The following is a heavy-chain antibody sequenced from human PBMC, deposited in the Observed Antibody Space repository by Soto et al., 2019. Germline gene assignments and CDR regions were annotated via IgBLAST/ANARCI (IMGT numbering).Heavy chain of an antibody. Sequence: QVQLVESGGGVVQPGRSLRLSCAASGFTFSNYGMHWVRQAPGKGLEWVAVIWYDGSNKYYADSVKGRFTISRDNSKNTLYLHMNSLRAEDTAVYYCASVLEDVMGYYYGMDVWGQGTTVTVSS. CDR2: IWYDGSNK. J-gene: IGHJ6*02. V-gene: IGHV3-33*01. D-gene: IGHD3-16*01. CDR1: GFTFSNYG. CDR3: ASVLEDVMGYYYGMDV.